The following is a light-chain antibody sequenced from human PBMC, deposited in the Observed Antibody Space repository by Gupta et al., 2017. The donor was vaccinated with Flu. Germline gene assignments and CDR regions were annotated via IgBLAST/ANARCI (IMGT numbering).Light chain of an antibody. V-gene: IGKV2-30*01. Sequence: DVVMTQSPLSLSVTLGQPASISCRSSQSLVYKKRDIYLNWFQQRPGRTPRRLIYKLSDRFSGVPDTFSGSGSGTAFTLKIIRVVAQDVGISYCRQGKHWPFNFGQGTRVEIK. J-gene: IGKJ2*01. CDR1: QSLVYKKRDIY. CDR2: KLS. CDR3: RQGKHWPFN.